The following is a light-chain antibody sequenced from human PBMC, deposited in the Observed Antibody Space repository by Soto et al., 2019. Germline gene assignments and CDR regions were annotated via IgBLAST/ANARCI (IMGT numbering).Light chain of an antibody. V-gene: IGKV3-11*01. J-gene: IGKJ1*01. Sequence: EVVLTQSPVTLSLSPGQRATLSCRASQSISSNLAWYQQKPGQAPRLLISDASNRATGIPARFSGSGSGTDFTLTISRLEPEDFGVYYCQQRSNWPPEWTFGQGTKVEIK. CDR3: QQRSNWPPEWT. CDR1: QSISSN. CDR2: DAS.